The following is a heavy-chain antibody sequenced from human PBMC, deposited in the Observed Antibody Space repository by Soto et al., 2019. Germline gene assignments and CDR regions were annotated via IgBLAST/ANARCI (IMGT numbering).Heavy chain of an antibody. D-gene: IGHD4-17*01. CDR1: GASISSYY. J-gene: IGHJ4*02. V-gene: IGHV4-59*01. CDR3: AREYATTVTTFDY. CDR2: IYYTGKT. Sequence: PSETLSLTCTVSGASISSYYWSWIRQPPGKGLEWIGYIYYTGKTNYNPSLKSRDTISMDTSKNQFSLKLSSVTAADTAVYYCAREYATTVTTFDYWGQGTLVTVSS.